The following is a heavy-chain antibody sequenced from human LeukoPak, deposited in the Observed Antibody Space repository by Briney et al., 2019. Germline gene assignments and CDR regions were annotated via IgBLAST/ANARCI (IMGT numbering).Heavy chain of an antibody. CDR1: GGSFSGYY. J-gene: IGHJ2*01. V-gene: IGHV4-34*01. D-gene: IGHD3-22*01. CDR2: INHSGST. Sequence: SETLSLTCAVYGGSFSGYYWSWIRQPPGKGLEWIGEINHSGSTNYNPSLKSRVTISVDTSKNQFSLKLSSVTAADTAVYYCARRVRRDTYYYDSSGSRGWYFDLWGRGTLVTVSS. CDR3: ARRVRRDTYYYDSSGSRGWYFDL.